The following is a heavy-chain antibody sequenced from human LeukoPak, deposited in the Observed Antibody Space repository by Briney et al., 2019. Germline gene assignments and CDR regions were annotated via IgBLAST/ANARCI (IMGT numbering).Heavy chain of an antibody. V-gene: IGHV4-4*07. CDR3: ARVTKSGGNWKAGY. D-gene: IGHD1-1*01. J-gene: IGHJ4*02. Sequence: PSETLSLTCTVSGGSISSYYWSWIRQPVGKGLEWIGRIYTSGRTNYNPSLESRVTMSVDTSKNQFSLNLTSVTAADTAVYYCARVTKSGGNWKAGYWGQGTLVTVSS. CDR1: GGSISSYY. CDR2: IYTSGRT.